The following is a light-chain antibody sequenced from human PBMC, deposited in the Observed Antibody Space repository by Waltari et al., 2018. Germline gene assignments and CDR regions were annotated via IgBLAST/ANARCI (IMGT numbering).Light chain of an antibody. CDR3: QSSGNSCSSPYV. CDR1: ALAKKY. CDR2: KDN. J-gene: IGLJ1*01. V-gene: IGLV3-25*03. Sequence: SNELTQPPSVSVSPGQTARIPCSGDALAKKYSDWYQHKPGQAPVLVMYKDNERPPGIPKRFSGSSSGTTVFLTITGVQAEDEADYYCQSSGNSCSSPYVFGSGTRVTVL.